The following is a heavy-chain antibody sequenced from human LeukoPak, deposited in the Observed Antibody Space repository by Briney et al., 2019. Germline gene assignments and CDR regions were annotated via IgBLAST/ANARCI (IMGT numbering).Heavy chain of an antibody. CDR1: GFTFSNYA. Sequence: GGSLRLSCAASGFTFSNYAMSWVRQAPGKGLVWVSRIDRDGSRINYADSVKGRFTISRDNGKNTLFLQMNSLRAEDAAVYYCVRGNDYGGPHYWGQGTLVTVSS. J-gene: IGHJ4*02. D-gene: IGHD4-23*01. V-gene: IGHV3-74*01. CDR2: IDRDGSRI. CDR3: VRGNDYGGPHY.